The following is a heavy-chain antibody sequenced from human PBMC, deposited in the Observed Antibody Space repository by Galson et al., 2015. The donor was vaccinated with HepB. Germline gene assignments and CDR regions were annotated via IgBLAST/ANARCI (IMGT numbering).Heavy chain of an antibody. J-gene: IGHJ5*01. CDR3: AHRPGYSSRWDQGAWDWFDS. CDR2: IYWDDDK. Sequence: PALVKPTQTLTLTCTFSGFSLSTTGVGVGWIRQPPGKALEWLALIYWDDDKRYTSSLKNRLPITKDTSKHQVVLSLTNMDPVDTATYYCAHRPGYSSRWDQGAWDWFDSWGQGTLVTVSS. D-gene: IGHD6-13*01. V-gene: IGHV2-5*02. CDR1: GFSLSTTGVG.